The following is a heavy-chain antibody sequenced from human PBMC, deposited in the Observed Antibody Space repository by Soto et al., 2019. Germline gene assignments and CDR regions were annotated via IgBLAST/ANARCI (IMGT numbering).Heavy chain of an antibody. CDR2: ISDSGGST. V-gene: IGHV3-23*01. D-gene: IGHD3-16*01. CDR3: AKNAKVGIYDYYYYYYMDV. J-gene: IGHJ6*03. CDR1: GFTVSSKY. Sequence: GGSLRLSCAASGFTVSSKYMTWVRQAPGKGLEWVSLISDSGGSTYYADSVKGQFTISRDNSKNTLYLQMNSLRAEDTAVYYCAKNAKVGIYDYYYYYYMDVWGKGTTVTVSS.